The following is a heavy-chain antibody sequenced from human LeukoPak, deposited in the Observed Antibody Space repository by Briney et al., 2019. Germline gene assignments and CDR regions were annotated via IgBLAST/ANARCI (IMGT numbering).Heavy chain of an antibody. J-gene: IGHJ4*02. Sequence: GGSLRLSCEASGFTFSSHGIQWVRQAPGKGLEWVAIISFDGSSKYYADSVKGRFTISRDDPKNKVHLQMNSLRDDDTAVYYWGKEDIGGWYGIDYWGQGTLVTVSS. CDR2: ISFDGSSK. V-gene: IGHV3-30*18. CDR3: GKEDIGGWYGIDY. CDR1: GFTFSSHG. D-gene: IGHD6-19*01.